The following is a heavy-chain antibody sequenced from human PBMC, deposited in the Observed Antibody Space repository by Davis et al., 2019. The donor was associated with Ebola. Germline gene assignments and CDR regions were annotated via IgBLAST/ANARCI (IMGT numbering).Heavy chain of an antibody. CDR3: ARAGSEMDH. J-gene: IGHJ4*02. CDR1: GFTFSSYW. V-gene: IGHV3-7*03. Sequence: GESLKISCAASGFTFSSYWMSWVRQAPGKGLEWVANIKEDGSEKNYVDSVKGRFTISRDNTKNSLYLQMNSLRADDTAVYYCARAGSEMDHWGQGTLVTVSS. CDR2: IKEDGSEK. D-gene: IGHD5-24*01.